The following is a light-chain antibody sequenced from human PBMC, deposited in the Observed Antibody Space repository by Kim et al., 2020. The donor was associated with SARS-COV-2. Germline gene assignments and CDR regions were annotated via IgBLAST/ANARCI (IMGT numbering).Light chain of an antibody. CDR2: YDS. CDR1: SIGSKS. CDR3: QVWDASSDLVV. J-gene: IGLJ3*02. Sequence: SYELTQPPSVSVAPGKTPRITCGGSSIGSKSVHWYQQKPGQAPVVVINYDSDRPSGIPERFSGSKSGNTATLAISRVEAGDEADYYCQVWDASSDLVVFG. V-gene: IGLV3-21*04.